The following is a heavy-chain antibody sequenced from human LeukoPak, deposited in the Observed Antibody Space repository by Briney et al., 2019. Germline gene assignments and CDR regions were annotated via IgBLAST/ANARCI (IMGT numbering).Heavy chain of an antibody. CDR2: IYSGGST. Sequence: GGSLRLSCVASGFTVSSNYMSWVRQAPGKGLEWVSVIYSGGSTYYADSVKGRFTISRDNSKNTLYLQMNSLRAEDTAVYYCARELSPRIGYSYYDYWGQEPWSPSPQ. CDR3: ARELSPRIGYSYYDY. D-gene: IGHD5-18*01. CDR1: GFTVSSNY. J-gene: IGHJ4*01. V-gene: IGHV3-66*02.